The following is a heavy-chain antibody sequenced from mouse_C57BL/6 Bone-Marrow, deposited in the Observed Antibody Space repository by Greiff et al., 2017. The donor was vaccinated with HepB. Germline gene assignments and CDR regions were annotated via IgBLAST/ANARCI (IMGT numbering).Heavy chain of an antibody. CDR3: ARRFYEPTSPFAY. J-gene: IGHJ3*01. CDR1: GYTFTSYW. D-gene: IGHD2-3*01. V-gene: IGHV1-7*01. Sequence: VQLQQSGAELAKPGASVKLSCKASGYTFTSYWMHWVNQRPGQGLEWIGYINPSSGYTKYNQKFKDKATLTADKSSSTAYMQLSSLTYEDSAVYYCARRFYEPTSPFAYWGQGTLVTVSA. CDR2: INPSSGYT.